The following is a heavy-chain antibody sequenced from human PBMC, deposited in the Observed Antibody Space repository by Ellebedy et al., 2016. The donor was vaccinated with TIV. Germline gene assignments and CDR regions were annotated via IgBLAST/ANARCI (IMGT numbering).Heavy chain of an antibody. J-gene: IGHJ4*02. CDR3: ARDGAYGSGTQPWNY. CDR1: GFTFSSFG. CDR2: FTGSDGPT. V-gene: IGHV3-23*01. D-gene: IGHD3-10*01. Sequence: GGSLRLXCGTSGFTFSSFGMSWVRQAPGKGLEWVSGFTGSDGPTYYADSVKGRFTISRDNSKNTLYLQMNGLRAEDTALYYCARDGAYGSGTQPWNYWGQGTLVTVSS.